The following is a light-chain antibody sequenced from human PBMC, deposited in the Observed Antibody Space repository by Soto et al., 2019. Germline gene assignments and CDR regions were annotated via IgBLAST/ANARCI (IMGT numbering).Light chain of an antibody. CDR2: EVS. J-gene: IGLJ1*01. CDR3: SSYTGGNPSYV. Sequence: QSALTQPASVSGSPGQSITISCTGTSGDIGGYNYVSWYQQHPGKAPKLLISEVSNRPSGVSDRFSGSKSGNTASLTVSGLQAEDEADYYCSSYTGGNPSYVFGTGTKLTVL. V-gene: IGLV2-14*01. CDR1: SGDIGGYNY.